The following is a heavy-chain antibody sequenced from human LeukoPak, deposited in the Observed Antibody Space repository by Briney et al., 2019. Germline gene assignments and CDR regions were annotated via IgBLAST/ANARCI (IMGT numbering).Heavy chain of an antibody. CDR2: IYSGGST. D-gene: IGHD1-7*01. J-gene: IGHJ4*02. CDR3: ARVNWNYVTLFDY. Sequence: PGGSQRLSCAASGFTVSSNYMSWVRQAPGKGLEWVSVIYSGGSTYYADSVKGRFTISRDNSKNTLYLQMNSLRAEDTAVYYCARVNWNYVTLFDYWGQGTLVTVSS. CDR1: GFTVSSNY. V-gene: IGHV3-53*01.